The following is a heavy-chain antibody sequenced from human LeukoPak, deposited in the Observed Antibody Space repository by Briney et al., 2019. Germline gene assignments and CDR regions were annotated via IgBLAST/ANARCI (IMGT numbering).Heavy chain of an antibody. CDR2: IYPGDSDT. D-gene: IGHD6-13*01. Sequence: GAALQISCKGSGYRFTSYWIGWVRQVPGKGLEWMGIIYPGDSDTRYSPSFQGQVTISADKSISTAYLQWSSLKASDTAMYYCARTEGSSWYEEDYWGQGTLVTVSS. J-gene: IGHJ4*02. V-gene: IGHV5-51*01. CDR1: GYRFTSYW. CDR3: ARTEGSSWYEEDY.